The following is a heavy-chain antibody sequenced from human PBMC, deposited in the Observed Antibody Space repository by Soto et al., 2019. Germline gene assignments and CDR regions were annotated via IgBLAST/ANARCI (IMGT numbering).Heavy chain of an antibody. CDR3: GRGPCEYRGYDLGGYFDN. V-gene: IGHV2-5*02. CDR1: FFSLDTSGVG. Sequence: QITLKESGPTVVKPTQTLTLTCTFSFFSLDTSGVGVGWIRQPPGKALEWLALIYWDDDKRYNPSLKSRLTNSKDTAKRQVVLTMTNMDPVDPATYYCGRGPCEYRGYDLGGYFDNWGQGTLVTVSS. D-gene: IGHD5-12*01. CDR2: IYWDDDK. J-gene: IGHJ4*02.